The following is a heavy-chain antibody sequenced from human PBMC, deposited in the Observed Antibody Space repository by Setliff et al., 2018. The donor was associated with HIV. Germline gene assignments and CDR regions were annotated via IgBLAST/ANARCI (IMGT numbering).Heavy chain of an antibody. CDR1: GFTFSSNA. J-gene: IGHJ4*02. CDR3: ARAPTGSCSSTICYAYHFDH. V-gene: IGHV3-21*01. CDR2: IYADGSSNNI. Sequence: PGGSLRLSCAASGFTFSSNAMSWVRQAPGKGLEWVSLIYADGSSNNIYYADSVKGRFAISRDNAKNSLYLQMNSLRADETAVYYCARAPTGSCSSTICYAYHFDHWGQGTLVTVS. D-gene: IGHD2-2*01.